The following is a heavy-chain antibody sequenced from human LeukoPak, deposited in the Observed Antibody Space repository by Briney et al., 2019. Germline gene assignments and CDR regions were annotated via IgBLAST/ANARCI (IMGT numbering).Heavy chain of an antibody. D-gene: IGHD3-22*01. CDR1: GGTFISYA. CDR3: ASLRDYYDSSGYFDY. CDR2: IIPIFGTA. V-gene: IGHV1-69*06. Sequence: GASVKVSCKASGGTFISYAISWVRQAPGQGIEWMGGIIPIFGTANYAQKFQGRVTITADKSTSTAYMELSSLRSEDTAVYYCASLRDYYDSSGYFDYCGQGTLVTVSS. J-gene: IGHJ4*02.